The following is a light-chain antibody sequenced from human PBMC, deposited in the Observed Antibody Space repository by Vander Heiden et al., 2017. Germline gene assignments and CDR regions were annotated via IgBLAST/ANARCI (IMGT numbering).Light chain of an antibody. CDR1: QTVTSNY. CDR2: GAS. J-gene: IGKJ1*01. V-gene: IGKV3-20*01. Sequence: DIVLTQSPGTLSLSPGERATLSCWASQTVTSNYLAWYQQKPGQAPRLLIYGASNRATGIPDRFSGIGFGTEFTLTISRLEPEDFAVYFCQQDVKSPRTFGQGTKVEVK. CDR3: QQDVKSPRT.